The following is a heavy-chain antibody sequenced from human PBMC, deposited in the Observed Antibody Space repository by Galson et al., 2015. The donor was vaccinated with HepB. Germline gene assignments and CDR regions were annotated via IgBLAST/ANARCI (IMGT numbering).Heavy chain of an antibody. Sequence: PALVKPTQTLTLTCTFSGFSLSTSGVGVGWIRQPPGKALEWLALIYWDDDKRYSPSLKSRLTITKDTSKNQVVLTMTNMDPVDTATYYCAHSLAAAGGGGFDYWGQGTLVTVSS. CDR2: IYWDDDK. CDR1: GFSLSTSGVG. J-gene: IGHJ4*02. D-gene: IGHD6-13*01. V-gene: IGHV2-5*02. CDR3: AHSLAAAGGGGFDY.